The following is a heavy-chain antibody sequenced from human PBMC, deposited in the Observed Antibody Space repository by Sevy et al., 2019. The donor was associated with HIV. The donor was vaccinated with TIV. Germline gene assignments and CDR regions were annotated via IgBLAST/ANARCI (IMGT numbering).Heavy chain of an antibody. CDR2: ISNDGSDK. V-gene: IGHV3-30*18. D-gene: IGHD6-13*01. J-gene: IGHJ6*02. CDR1: GFTFSRYG. CDR3: ANSRGRYEGSSWLYYYYIMDV. Sequence: GGSLRLSCAAAGFTFSRYGMHWARQAPGKGLEWVAVISNDGSDKEYAESVKGRFTVSRDNSKDTVYLQMNSLRLEDTAVYYCANSRGRYEGSSWLYYYYIMDVWGQRTTVTVSS.